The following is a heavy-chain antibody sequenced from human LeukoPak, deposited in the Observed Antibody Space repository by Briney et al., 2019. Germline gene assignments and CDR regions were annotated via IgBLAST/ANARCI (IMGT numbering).Heavy chain of an antibody. Sequence: GGSLRLSCTASGFTFSRYAMMWLRQAPGKGLEWVAAIATDATLYADSVKGRFTISRDNAKNSLYLQMNSLRAEDTAVYYCARVKYCSSTSWFSPWYFDYWGQGTLVTVST. V-gene: IGHV3-69-1*01. CDR1: GFTFSRYA. D-gene: IGHD2-2*01. CDR3: ARVKYCSSTSWFSPWYFDY. CDR2: IATDAT. J-gene: IGHJ4*02.